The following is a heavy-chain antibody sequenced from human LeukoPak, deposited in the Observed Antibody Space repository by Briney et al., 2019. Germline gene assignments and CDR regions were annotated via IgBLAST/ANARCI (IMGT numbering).Heavy chain of an antibody. V-gene: IGHV3-23*01. J-gene: IGHJ4*02. D-gene: IGHD1-26*01. CDR1: GFIFSSYA. Sequence: GGSLRLSCAASGFIFSSYAMSWVRQAPGKGLEWVSTISGSGGSTYYADSVKGRFTISRDNSKNTLYLQMNSLRAEDTAVYYCAKDRSIVGATSDYWGQGTLVTVSS. CDR2: ISGSGGST. CDR3: AKDRSIVGATSDY.